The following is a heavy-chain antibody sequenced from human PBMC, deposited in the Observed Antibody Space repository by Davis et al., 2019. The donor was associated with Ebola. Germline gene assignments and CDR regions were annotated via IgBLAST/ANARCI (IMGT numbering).Heavy chain of an antibody. V-gene: IGHV3-72*01. J-gene: IGHJ4*02. Sequence: PGGSLRLSCAASGFTFSDHYMDWVRQAPGKGLEWVGRTRNKANSYTTEYAASVKGRFTISRDDSKNSLYLQMNSLKTEDTAVYYCAKDSRYSSGWHGGDYWGQGTLVTVSS. D-gene: IGHD6-19*01. CDR2: TRNKANSYTT. CDR1: GFTFSDHY. CDR3: AKDSRYSSGWHGGDY.